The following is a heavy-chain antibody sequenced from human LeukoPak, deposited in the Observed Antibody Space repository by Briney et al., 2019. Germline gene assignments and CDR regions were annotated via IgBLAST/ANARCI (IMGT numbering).Heavy chain of an antibody. CDR2: ITRSGSHK. D-gene: IGHD2-21*02. Sequence: GGSLRLSRAASGFTFSGYSMNWVRQAPGKGLEWVSSITRSGSHKYYADSVEGRFTASRDNTKNSLYLQMNSLRAEDTAVYYCVRACGGDCYLGDYWGQGTLVTVSS. V-gene: IGHV3-21*01. CDR1: GFTFSGYS. J-gene: IGHJ4*02. CDR3: VRACGGDCYLGDY.